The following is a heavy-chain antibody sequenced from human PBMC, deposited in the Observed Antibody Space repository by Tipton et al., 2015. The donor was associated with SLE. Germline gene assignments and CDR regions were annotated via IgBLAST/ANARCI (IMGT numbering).Heavy chain of an antibody. CDR2: IYYSGST. Sequence: LRLSCTVSGGSISSSSYYWGWIRQPPGKGLEWIGSIYYSGSTYYNPSLKSRVTISVDTSKNQFSLKLSSVTAADTAVYYCARDLGGYSGCAGATHHDAFDIWGQGTMVTVSS. J-gene: IGHJ3*02. V-gene: IGHV4-39*07. CDR1: GGSISSSSYY. D-gene: IGHD5-12*01. CDR3: ARDLGGYSGCAGATHHDAFDI.